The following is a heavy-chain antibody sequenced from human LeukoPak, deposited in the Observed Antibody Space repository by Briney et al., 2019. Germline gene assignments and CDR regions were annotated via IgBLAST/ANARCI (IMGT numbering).Heavy chain of an antibody. Sequence: SQTLSLTCTVSGGSISSGDYYWSWIRQPPGKGLEWIGYIYYSGSTYYNPSLKSRVTISVDTSKNQFSLKLSSVTAADTAVYYCARDPRITMVRGVSWGQGTLVTVSS. CDR2: IYYSGST. CDR3: ARDPRITMVRGVS. J-gene: IGHJ4*02. CDR1: GGSISSGDYY. D-gene: IGHD3-10*01. V-gene: IGHV4-30-4*08.